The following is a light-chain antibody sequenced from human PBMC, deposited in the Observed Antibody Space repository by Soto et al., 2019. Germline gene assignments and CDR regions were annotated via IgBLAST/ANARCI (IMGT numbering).Light chain of an antibody. CDR3: QKYNTAPCT. Sequence: DIQMTQSPSSLSASVGDRVTITCRASQGISNYLAWYQQKPGKVPKLLIYAASTLQSGVPSRFSGSGSGTDFTLTISRLQPEDVATYYCQKYNTAPCTFGPGTKVEIK. V-gene: IGKV1-27*01. CDR1: QGISNY. J-gene: IGKJ1*01. CDR2: AAS.